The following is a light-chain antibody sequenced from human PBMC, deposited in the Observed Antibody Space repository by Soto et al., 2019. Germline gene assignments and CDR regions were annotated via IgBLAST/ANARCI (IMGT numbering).Light chain of an antibody. Sequence: EIGMTQSPATLSVSPGEGVTLSCRASQSVSSNLAWYQQKPGQAPRLLIYGASIRATGIPDRFSGSGSGTDFTLTISSLQPEDFATYYCQQSYSTPRTFGQGTKVDIK. CDR1: QSVSSN. CDR3: QQSYSTPRT. CDR2: GAS. J-gene: IGKJ1*01. V-gene: IGKV3D-15*01.